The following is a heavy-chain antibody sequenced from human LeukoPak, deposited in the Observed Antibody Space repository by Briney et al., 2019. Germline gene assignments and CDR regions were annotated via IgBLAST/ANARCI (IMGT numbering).Heavy chain of an antibody. CDR3: ARHDYDFWSGSMYYFDY. V-gene: IGHV4-61*02. CDR2: IYTSGST. CDR1: GGSISSGSYY. D-gene: IGHD3-3*01. Sequence: TSQTLSLTCTVSGGSISSGSYYWSWIRQPAGKGLEWIGRIYTSGSTNYNPSLKSRVTISVDTSKNQFSLKLSSVTAADTAVYYCARHDYDFWSGSMYYFDYWGQGTLVTVSS. J-gene: IGHJ4*02.